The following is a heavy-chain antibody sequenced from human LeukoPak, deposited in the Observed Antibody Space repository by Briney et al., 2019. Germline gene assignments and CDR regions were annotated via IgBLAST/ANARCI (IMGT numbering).Heavy chain of an antibody. Sequence: PSETLSLTCTVSGGSISSSSYYWGWIRQPPGKGLEWIGSIYYSGSTYYNPSLKSRVTISVDTSKNQFSLKLSSVTAADTAVYYCARHLSTTVDYWGQGTLVTVSS. CDR1: GGSISSSSYY. D-gene: IGHD1-1*01. V-gene: IGHV4-39*01. CDR2: IYYSGST. CDR3: ARHLSTTVDY. J-gene: IGHJ4*02.